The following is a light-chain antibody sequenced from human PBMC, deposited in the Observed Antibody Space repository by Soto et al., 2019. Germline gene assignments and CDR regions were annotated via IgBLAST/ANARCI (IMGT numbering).Light chain of an antibody. CDR3: QVWDSSSEHVV. CDR2: YDS. J-gene: IGLJ2*01. Sequence: SYELTQPPSVSVAPGKTARITCGGNNIGSKRVHWYQQMPGQAPVLVIYYDSDRPSGIPERFSGSNSGNTATLTISRVEAGDEADYYCQVWDSSSEHVVFGGGTKLTAL. CDR1: NIGSKR. V-gene: IGLV3-21*04.